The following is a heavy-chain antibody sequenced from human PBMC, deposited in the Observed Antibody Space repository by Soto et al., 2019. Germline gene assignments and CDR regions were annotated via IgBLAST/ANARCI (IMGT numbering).Heavy chain of an antibody. Sequence: QVQLQESGPGLVKPSQTLSLTCTVSGGSISSGGYYWSWIRQHPGKGPEWIGYIYYSGRTYYNPSLKGRVTMSVDTSKNQFALKLSSMTAAATAVYYCARSVDPWGQGTLVTVSS. V-gene: IGHV4-31*03. J-gene: IGHJ5*02. CDR1: GGSISSGGYY. CDR2: IYYSGRT. CDR3: ARSVDP.